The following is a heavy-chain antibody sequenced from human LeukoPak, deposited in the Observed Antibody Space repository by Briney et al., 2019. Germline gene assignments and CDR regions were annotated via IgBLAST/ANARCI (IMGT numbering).Heavy chain of an antibody. CDR3: ARMAGTANFDY. Sequence: AGGSLSLSCAASGFTFSSYSMNWVRQAPGKGLEWVSSISSSSSYIYYADSVKGRFTISRDNAKNSLYLQMNSLRAEDTAVYYCARMAGTANFDYWGQGTLVTVSS. CDR1: GFTFSSYS. CDR2: ISSSSSYI. D-gene: IGHD6-19*01. J-gene: IGHJ4*02. V-gene: IGHV3-21*01.